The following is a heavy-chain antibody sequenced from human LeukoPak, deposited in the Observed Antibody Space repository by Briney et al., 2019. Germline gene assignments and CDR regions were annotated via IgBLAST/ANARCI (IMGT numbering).Heavy chain of an antibody. J-gene: IGHJ4*02. Sequence: SVKVSCKASGGTFSSYAISWVRQAPGQGLEWMGEIILIFGTAYYEQKCQGGVAITADESTSTAYMELSSLRSEDTAVYYCARLTPYAYWGQGTLVTVSS. D-gene: IGHD2-2*01. CDR1: GGTFSSYA. CDR3: ARLTPYAY. V-gene: IGHV1-69*13. CDR2: IILIFGTA.